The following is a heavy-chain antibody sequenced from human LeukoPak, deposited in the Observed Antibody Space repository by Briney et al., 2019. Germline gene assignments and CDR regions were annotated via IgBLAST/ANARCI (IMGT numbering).Heavy chain of an antibody. Sequence: SETLSLTCTVSGGSISSYCWSWIRQPPGKGLEWIGYIYYSGSTNYNPSLKSRVTISVDTSKNQFSLKLSSVTAADTAVYYCARRNRGYSYAQGGAFDIWGQGTMVTVSS. J-gene: IGHJ3*02. CDR1: GGSISSYC. V-gene: IGHV4-59*01. CDR3: ARRNRGYSYAQGGAFDI. CDR2: IYYSGST. D-gene: IGHD5-18*01.